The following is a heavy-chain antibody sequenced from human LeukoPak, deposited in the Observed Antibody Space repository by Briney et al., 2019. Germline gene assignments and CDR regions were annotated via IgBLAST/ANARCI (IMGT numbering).Heavy chain of an antibody. J-gene: IGHJ6*03. Sequence: GGSLRLSCAASGFTFSSYAMSWVRQAPGKGLEWVSGINWNGGSTGYADSVKGRFTISRDNAKNSLYLQMNSLRAEDTALYYCTRAGVIDYYYYMDVWGKGTTVTVSS. CDR1: GFTFSSYA. CDR3: TRAGVIDYYYYMDV. CDR2: INWNGGST. D-gene: IGHD3-16*02. V-gene: IGHV3-20*04.